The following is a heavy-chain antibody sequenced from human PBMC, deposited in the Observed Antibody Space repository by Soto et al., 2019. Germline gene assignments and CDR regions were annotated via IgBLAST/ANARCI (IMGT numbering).Heavy chain of an antibody. CDR3: AIATPTGYYYYGMDV. Sequence: GESLKISCKGSGYSFTSYWISWVLQIPGKGLEWMGRIDPSDSYTNYSPSFQGHVTISADKSISTAYLQWSSLKASDTAMYYCAIATPTGYYYYGMDVWGQGTTVTVSS. D-gene: IGHD6-6*01. J-gene: IGHJ6*02. V-gene: IGHV5-10-1*01. CDR1: GYSFTSYW. CDR2: IDPSDSYT.